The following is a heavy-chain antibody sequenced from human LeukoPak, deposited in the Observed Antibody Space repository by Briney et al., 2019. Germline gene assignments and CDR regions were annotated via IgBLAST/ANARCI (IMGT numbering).Heavy chain of an antibody. CDR3: ARLEQLVLYFDY. CDR2: IYTSGST. V-gene: IGHV4-4*09. Sequence: SETLSLTCTVSGGSISSYYWSWIRQPPGKGLEWIGYIYTSGSTNYNPSLKSRVTISVDTSKNQFSLKLSSVTAADTAVYYCARLEQLVLYFDYWGQGTLVTVSS. J-gene: IGHJ4*02. D-gene: IGHD6-13*01. CDR1: GGSISSYY.